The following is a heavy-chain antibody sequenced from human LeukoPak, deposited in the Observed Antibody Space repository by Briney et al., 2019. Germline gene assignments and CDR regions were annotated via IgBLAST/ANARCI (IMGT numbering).Heavy chain of an antibody. Sequence: GGSLRLSCAASGFTLNSNFMTWVRQAPGKGLEWVSLIYSAGSTFYADSVKGRFTISRGNSKSTLSLQMNSLRAEDTAIYYCARDYGPDIAAAGALAFDVWGQGTMVTVSS. D-gene: IGHD6-13*01. CDR1: GFTLNSNF. J-gene: IGHJ3*01. CDR2: IYSAGST. V-gene: IGHV3-66*01. CDR3: ARDYGPDIAAAGALAFDV.